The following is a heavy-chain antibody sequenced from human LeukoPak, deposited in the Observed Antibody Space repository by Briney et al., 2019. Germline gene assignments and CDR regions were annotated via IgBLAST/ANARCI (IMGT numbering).Heavy chain of an antibody. CDR1: GGSISSYY. V-gene: IGHV4-59*12. CDR2: IYYSGST. Sequence: SETLSLTCTVSGGSISSYYWSWIRQPPGKGLEWIGYIYYSGSTNYNPSLKSRVAISVDTSRNQVSLKLTSVTAADTAVYYCARDLYYYDSTGYFGFFAKDAFDIWGQGTMVTVSS. CDR3: ARDLYYYDSTGYFGFFAKDAFDI. D-gene: IGHD3-22*01. J-gene: IGHJ3*02.